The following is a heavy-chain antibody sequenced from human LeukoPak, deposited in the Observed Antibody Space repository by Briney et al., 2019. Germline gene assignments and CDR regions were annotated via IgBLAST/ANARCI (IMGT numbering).Heavy chain of an antibody. D-gene: IGHD5-12*01. V-gene: IGHV1-8*01. CDR2: MNPNSGNT. Sequence: ASVKVSCKASGYTFTSYDINWVRQATGQGLEWMGWMNPNSGNTGYAQKFQGRVTMTRNISISTAYMELSSLRSEDTAVYYCARVATIVSRLWSLYYYYYMDVWGKGTTVTISS. J-gene: IGHJ6*03. CDR3: ARVATIVSRLWSLYYYYYMDV. CDR1: GYTFTSYD.